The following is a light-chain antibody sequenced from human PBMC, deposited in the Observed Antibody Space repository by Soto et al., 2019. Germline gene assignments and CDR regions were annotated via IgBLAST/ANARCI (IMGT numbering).Light chain of an antibody. V-gene: IGLV2-23*01. CDR3: CSYVGATTYV. CDR1: SSTVGGFNV. J-gene: IGLJ1*01. Sequence: QSVLTQPASVSGSPGQSITISCTGTSSTVGGFNVVSWHQQHPGKAPKVIIYEGIKRPSGVSNRFSGSNSGSTASLTISGLQAEDEADYSCCSYVGATTYVFGTGTKVTVL. CDR2: EGI.